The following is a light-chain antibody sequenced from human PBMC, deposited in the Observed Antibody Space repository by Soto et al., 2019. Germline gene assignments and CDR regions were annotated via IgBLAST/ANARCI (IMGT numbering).Light chain of an antibody. CDR1: DGPVTSNHY. Sequence: QAVVTQEPSLTVSPGGTVTLTCGSSDGPVTSNHYPYWYQQRPGQVPRTLIYDTTNRQSWAPARFSGSLVGVKAALTRSGAQPEDEADYYCLLTYSGGRVFGGGTKLTVL. V-gene: IGLV7-46*01. CDR2: DTT. CDR3: LLTYSGGRV. J-gene: IGLJ2*01.